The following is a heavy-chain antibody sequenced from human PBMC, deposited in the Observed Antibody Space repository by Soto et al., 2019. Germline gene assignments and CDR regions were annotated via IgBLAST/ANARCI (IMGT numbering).Heavy chain of an antibody. CDR1: GYTFTSYG. CDR3: ARGDVDFDY. V-gene: IGHV1-18*01. Sequence: ASVKVSCKASGYTFTSYGISWVRQAPGQGLEWMGWISAYNGNTNYAQKLQSRVTMTTDTSTSTVYMVLRSLRFDVTAVYYCARGDVDFDYWGHGPLVTVSS. J-gene: IGHJ4*01. D-gene: IGHD5-12*01. CDR2: ISAYNGNT.